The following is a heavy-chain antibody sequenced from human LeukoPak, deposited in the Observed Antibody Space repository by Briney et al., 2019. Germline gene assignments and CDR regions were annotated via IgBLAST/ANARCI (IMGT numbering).Heavy chain of an antibody. CDR2: INSDGSST. J-gene: IGHJ4*02. V-gene: IGHV3-74*01. D-gene: IGHD1-14*01. CDR3: ARVPSTTLFDY. CDR1: GFTFSTYW. Sequence: PGGSLRLSCAASGFTFSTYWMHWVRQAPGKGLVWVSRINSDGSSTNYADSVKGRFTISRDNAKNTLYSQMNSLRAEDTAVYYCARVPSTTLFDYWGQGTLVTASS.